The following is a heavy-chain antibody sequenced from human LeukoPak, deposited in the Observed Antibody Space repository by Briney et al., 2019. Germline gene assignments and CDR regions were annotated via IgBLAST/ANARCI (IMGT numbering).Heavy chain of an antibody. CDR3: ARVLQDYYDSSGTFQH. Sequence: ASVKVSCKASGGTFSSYAISWVRQAPGQGLEWMGGIIPIFGTANYAQKFQGRVTITADESTSTAYMELSSLRSEDTAVYYCARVLQDYYDSSGTFQHWGQGTLVTVSS. CDR2: IIPIFGTA. V-gene: IGHV1-69*13. CDR1: GGTFSSYA. D-gene: IGHD3-22*01. J-gene: IGHJ1*01.